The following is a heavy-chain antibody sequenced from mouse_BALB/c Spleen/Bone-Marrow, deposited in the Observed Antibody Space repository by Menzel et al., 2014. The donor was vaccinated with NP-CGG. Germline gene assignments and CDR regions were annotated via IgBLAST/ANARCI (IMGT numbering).Heavy chain of an antibody. J-gene: IGHJ2*01. CDR2: IHYSGST. D-gene: IGHD2-10*02. CDR3: VRVYGNYDY. CDR1: GFSITSGYS. Sequence: EVQLQQSGPDLVKPSQSLSLTCTVTGFSITSGYSWHWIRQFPGNKLEWMGYIHYSGSTNHNPSPKSRFSITRDTSKNQFFLQLNSVTTEDTATYYCVRVYGNYDYWGQGTTLTVSS. V-gene: IGHV3-1*02.